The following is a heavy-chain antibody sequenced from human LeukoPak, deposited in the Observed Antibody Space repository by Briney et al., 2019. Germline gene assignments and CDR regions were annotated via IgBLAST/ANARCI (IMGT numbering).Heavy chain of an antibody. CDR3: AREGRYCGSSTCYDY. V-gene: IGHV3-30*03. D-gene: IGHD2-21*01. CDR1: GFIFINYD. Sequence: PGRSLRLSCAASGFIFINYDMHWVRQAPGKGLEWVAIISYDGTNKYYGDFVRGRFTISRDNSKNTLYLQMNSLRAEDTAVYYCAREGRYCGSSTCYDYWGQGTLVTVSS. J-gene: IGHJ4*02. CDR2: ISYDGTNK.